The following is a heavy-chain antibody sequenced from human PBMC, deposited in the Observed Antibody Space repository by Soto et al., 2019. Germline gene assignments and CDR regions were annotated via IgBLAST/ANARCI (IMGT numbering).Heavy chain of an antibody. Sequence: SETLSLTCAVYGGSFSGYYWSWIRQPPGKGLEWIGEINHSGSTNYNPSLKSRVTISVDTSKNQFSLKLSSVTAADTAVYNCARSLGQYNWNFNWFDPWGQGTLVTVSS. V-gene: IGHV4-34*01. D-gene: IGHD1-7*01. J-gene: IGHJ5*02. CDR3: ARSLGQYNWNFNWFDP. CDR1: GGSFSGYY. CDR2: INHSGST.